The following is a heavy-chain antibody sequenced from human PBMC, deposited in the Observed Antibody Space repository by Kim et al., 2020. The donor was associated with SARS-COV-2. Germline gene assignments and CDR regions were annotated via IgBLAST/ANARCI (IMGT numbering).Heavy chain of an antibody. CDR3: ARAETAWIHLADP. J-gene: IGHJ5*02. D-gene: IGHD5-18*01. CDR1: GGSISSYY. CDR2: IYYSGST. V-gene: IGHV4-59*01. Sequence: SETLSLTCTVSGGSISSYYWSWIRQPPGKGLEWIGYIYYSGSTNYNPSLKSRVTISVDTSKNQFSLKLSSVTAADTAVYYCARAETAWIHLADPWGQGTLVTVSS.